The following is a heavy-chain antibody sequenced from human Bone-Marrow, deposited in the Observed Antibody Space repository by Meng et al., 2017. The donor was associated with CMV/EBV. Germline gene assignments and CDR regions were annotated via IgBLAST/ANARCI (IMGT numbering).Heavy chain of an antibody. CDR2: IKEDGSDT. Sequence: GGSLRLSCATSGFTFSHYWMSWVRLAPGMGLEWVASIKEDGSDTYQVDSVRGRFSISRDNAKNSLYLQMNSLRAEDTAVYYCAKDQKDLGAFDIWGQGTMVTISS. D-gene: IGHD7-27*01. J-gene: IGHJ3*02. CDR3: AKDQKDLGAFDI. V-gene: IGHV3-7*01. CDR1: GFTFSHYW.